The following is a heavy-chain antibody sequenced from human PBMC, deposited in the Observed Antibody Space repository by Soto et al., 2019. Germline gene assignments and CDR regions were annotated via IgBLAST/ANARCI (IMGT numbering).Heavy chain of an antibody. J-gene: IGHJ4*02. CDR3: AKDPGLWFGEFGDY. D-gene: IGHD3-10*01. CDR2: ISGSGGST. CDR1: GFTFSSYA. V-gene: IGHV3-23*01. Sequence: GGSLRLSCAASGFTFSSYAMSWVRQAPGKGLEWVSAISGSGGSTYYADSVKGRFTISRDNSKNTLYLQMNSLRAEDTAVYYCAKDPGLWFGEFGDYWGQGTLVTVSS.